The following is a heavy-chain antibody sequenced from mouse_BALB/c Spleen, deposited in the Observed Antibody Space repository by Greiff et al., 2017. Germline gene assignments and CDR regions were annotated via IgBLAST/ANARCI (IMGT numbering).Heavy chain of an antibody. V-gene: IGHV1S56*01. Sequence: QVQLQQSGPELVKPGASVRISCKASGYTFTSYYIHWVKQRPGQGLEWIGWIYPGNVNTKYNEKFKGKATLTADKSSSTAYMQLSSLTSEDSAVYFCARSYDGYYDWYFDVWGAGTTVTVSS. CDR1: GYTFTSYY. CDR3: ARSYDGYYDWYFDV. J-gene: IGHJ1*01. D-gene: IGHD2-3*01. CDR2: IYPGNVNT.